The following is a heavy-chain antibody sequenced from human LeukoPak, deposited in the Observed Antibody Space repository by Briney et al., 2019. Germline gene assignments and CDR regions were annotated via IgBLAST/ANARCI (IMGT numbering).Heavy chain of an antibody. CDR2: INHSGST. Sequence: PSETLSLTCAVYGGSFSGYYWSWIRQPPGKGLEWIGEINHSGSTNYNPSLKSRVTISVDTSKNQFSLKLSSVTAADTAVYYCASQIVVVVAATKRMINCFDPWGQGTLVTVSS. J-gene: IGHJ5*02. V-gene: IGHV4-34*01. CDR3: ASQIVVVVAATKRMINCFDP. CDR1: GGSFSGYY. D-gene: IGHD2-15*01.